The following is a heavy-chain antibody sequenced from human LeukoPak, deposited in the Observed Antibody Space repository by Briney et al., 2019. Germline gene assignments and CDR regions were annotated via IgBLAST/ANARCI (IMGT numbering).Heavy chain of an antibody. Sequence: SETLSLTCTVSGGSISSSSYYWGWIRQPPGKGLEWIGSIYYSGSTYYNPSLKSRVTISVDRSKNQFSLKLSSVTAADTAVYYCARAVTVTTGLYYYYYGMDVWGQGTTVTVSS. CDR2: IYYSGST. D-gene: IGHD4-17*01. J-gene: IGHJ6*02. CDR1: GGSISSSSYY. V-gene: IGHV4-39*07. CDR3: ARAVTVTTGLYYYYYGMDV.